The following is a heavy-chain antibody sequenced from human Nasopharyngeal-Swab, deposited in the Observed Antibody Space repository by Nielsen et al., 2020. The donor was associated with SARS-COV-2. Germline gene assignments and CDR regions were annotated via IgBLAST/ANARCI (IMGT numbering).Heavy chain of an antibody. CDR1: GYTFTSYG. Sequence: ASVKVSCKDSGYTFTSYGISWVRQAPGQGLEWMGWISAYNGNTNYAQKLQGRVTMTTDTSTSTAYMELRSLRSADTAVYYCARDDSSNYDFWSGYYTSFDYWGQGTLVTVAS. D-gene: IGHD3-3*01. CDR3: ARDDSSNYDFWSGYYTSFDY. J-gene: IGHJ4*02. CDR2: ISAYNGNT. V-gene: IGHV1-18*01.